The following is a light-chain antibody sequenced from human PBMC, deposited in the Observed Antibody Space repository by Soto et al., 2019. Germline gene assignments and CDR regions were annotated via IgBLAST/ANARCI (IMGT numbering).Light chain of an antibody. CDR2: AAS. V-gene: IGKV1-39*01. CDR3: QQSYGPLWT. J-gene: IGKJ1*01. Sequence: DIQMTQSPSSLSASVGDRVTITCRASQTISTYLNWYQQKPGKAPKVLIYAASNLQSGVPSRFTGSGSGTDFTLTISSLPPEDFATYFCQQSYGPLWTFGQGTKVEIK. CDR1: QTISTY.